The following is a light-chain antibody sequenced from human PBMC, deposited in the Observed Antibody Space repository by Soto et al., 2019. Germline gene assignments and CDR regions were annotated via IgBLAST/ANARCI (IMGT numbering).Light chain of an antibody. CDR2: DAS. CDR3: QQRSNWPPALT. Sequence: EIVLTQSPATLSLSPGERATLSCRASQSVSSYLAWYQQKPGQAPRLLIYDASNRATGIPARLSGSGSGTDFTLTISSREPEDFAVYYCQQRSNWPPALTFGGGTKVEIK. CDR1: QSVSSY. J-gene: IGKJ4*01. V-gene: IGKV3-11*01.